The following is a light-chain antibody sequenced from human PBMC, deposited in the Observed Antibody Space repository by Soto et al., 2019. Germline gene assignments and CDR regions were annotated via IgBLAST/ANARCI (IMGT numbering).Light chain of an antibody. V-gene: IGKV3-20*01. Sequence: EIVLTQSPGTLSLSPGERATLSCRASQSVKSSYLAWYQQKPGQAPRLLIYGASSRAPGIPDRFSGSGSGTDLTITISRLEPEEFAVYYCQQYGSSLYTFGQGTKLEIK. CDR3: QQYGSSLYT. CDR1: QSVKSSY. CDR2: GAS. J-gene: IGKJ2*01.